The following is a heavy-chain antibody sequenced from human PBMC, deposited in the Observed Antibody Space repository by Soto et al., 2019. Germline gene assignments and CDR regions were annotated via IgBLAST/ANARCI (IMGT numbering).Heavy chain of an antibody. CDR1: GVSIHNSHSF. J-gene: IGHJ5*01. CDR3: GRVVEGATRHADLDS. CDR2: VYYSGGA. V-gene: IGHV4-39*01. D-gene: IGHD2-21*01. Sequence: SETLSLTCTVSGVSIHNSHSFWGWIRQPPGKGLEFIGTVYYSGGAHYNSSLKSRVTISVDTANNQVSLRMRSLIAADTAVYYCGRVVEGATRHADLDSWGQGTLVTVSS.